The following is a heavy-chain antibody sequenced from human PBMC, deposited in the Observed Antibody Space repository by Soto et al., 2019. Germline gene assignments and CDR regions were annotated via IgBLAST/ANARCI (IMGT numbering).Heavy chain of an antibody. D-gene: IGHD3-16*01. CDR1: GFSVGDNY. Sequence: QVQLVESGGGVVEPGGSLRLSCAASGFSVGDNYMTWIRQAPGKGLEWLSYSSSSGGYTNYADSVKGRFTISRDNAKNSRYLQMASLRAEDTAVYFCARSSGRRHVFTFDYGLDVWGQGTTVTVSS. V-gene: IGHV3-11*06. CDR2: SSSSGGYT. J-gene: IGHJ6*02. CDR3: ARSSGRRHVFTFDYGLDV.